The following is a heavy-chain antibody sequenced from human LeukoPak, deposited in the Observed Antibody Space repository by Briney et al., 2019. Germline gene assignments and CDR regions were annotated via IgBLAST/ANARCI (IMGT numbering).Heavy chain of an antibody. CDR1: GDSISSSSYY. Sequence: PSETLSLTCIVSGDSISSSSYYGGWIRQPPGKGLEWIGSIYYSGSTYYNPSLKSRVTISLDTSKNQFSLKLSSVTAADTAMYYCARHLGSGWSIDYWGQGTLVTVSS. V-gene: IGHV4-39*01. CDR3: ARHLGSGWSIDY. J-gene: IGHJ4*02. CDR2: IYYSGST. D-gene: IGHD6-19*01.